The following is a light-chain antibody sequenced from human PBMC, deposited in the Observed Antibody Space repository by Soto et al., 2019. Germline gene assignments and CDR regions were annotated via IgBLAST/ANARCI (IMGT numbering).Light chain of an antibody. V-gene: IGLV2-8*01. CDR1: SSDVGGYNY. CDR2: EVN. CDR3: SSYAGSNNFGV. Sequence: QSALTQPPSASGSPGQSVTISCTGTSSDVGGYNYVSWYQQHPGKAPKLMIYEVNKRPPGVPDRFSGSKSGNTASLTVSGLQAEDEAYYYCSSYAGSNNFGVFGTGTKVTVL. J-gene: IGLJ1*01.